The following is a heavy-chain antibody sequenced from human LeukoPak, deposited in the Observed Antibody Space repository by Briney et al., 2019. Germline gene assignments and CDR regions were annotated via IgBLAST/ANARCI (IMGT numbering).Heavy chain of an antibody. D-gene: IGHD5-18*01. CDR2: ISSSGSTI. CDR1: GFTFSSYE. V-gene: IGHV3-48*03. CDR3: ARRYSYVSDY. Sequence: GGSLRLSCAASGFTFSSYEMNWVRQAPGKGREWVSYISSSGSTIYYADSVKGRFTISRDNAKNSLYLQMNSLRAEDTAVYYCARRYSYVSDYWGQGTLVTVSS. J-gene: IGHJ4*02.